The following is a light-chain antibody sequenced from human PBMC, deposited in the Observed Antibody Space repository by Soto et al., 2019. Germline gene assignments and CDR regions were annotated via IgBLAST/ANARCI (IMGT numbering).Light chain of an antibody. CDR2: GAS. J-gene: IGKJ4*01. CDR3: QQLNSYPFT. V-gene: IGKV1-9*01. Sequence: DIQLTQSPSFLSASVGDRVTITCRASQGISSYLAWYQQRPGKAPELLIYGASTLQSGVPSRFSGGGSGTEFTLTISSLQPEDFATYHCQQLNSYPFTFGGGTKVDIK. CDR1: QGISSY.